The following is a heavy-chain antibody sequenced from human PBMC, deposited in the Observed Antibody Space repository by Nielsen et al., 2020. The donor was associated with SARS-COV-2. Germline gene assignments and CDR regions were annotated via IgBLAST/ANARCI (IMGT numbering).Heavy chain of an antibody. Sequence: SLKISCAASGFNFDDYAMHWVRQAPGKGLEWVSGISWNSGSIGYADSVKGRFTISRDNAKNSLYLQMNILRAEDTAMYYCARAKSGSYFSGDYWGQGTLVTVSS. CDR3: ARAKSGSYFSGDY. CDR2: ISWNSGSI. D-gene: IGHD1-26*01. CDR1: GFNFDDYA. J-gene: IGHJ4*02. V-gene: IGHV3-9*01.